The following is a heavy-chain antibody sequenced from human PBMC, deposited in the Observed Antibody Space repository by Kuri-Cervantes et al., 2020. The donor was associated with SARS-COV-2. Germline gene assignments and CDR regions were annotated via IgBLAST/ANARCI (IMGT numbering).Heavy chain of an antibody. CDR3: ARGRRGYSYLAADV. CDR1: GGSISSGGYY. D-gene: IGHD5-18*01. V-gene: IGHV4-31*03. CDR2: IYYSGTT. J-gene: IGHJ6*04. Sequence: SETLSLTCTVSGGSISSGGYYWSWIRQYPGKGLEWIGFIYYSGTTYYNPSLKSRVTLSLVTSKNQFSLRLSSVTAADTAVYYCARGRRGYSYLAADVWGKGTTVTVSS.